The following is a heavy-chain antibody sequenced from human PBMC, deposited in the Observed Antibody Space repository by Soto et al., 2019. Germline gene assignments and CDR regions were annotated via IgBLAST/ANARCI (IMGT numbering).Heavy chain of an antibody. Sequence: QVQLQQWGAGLLKPSETLSLTCAVYGGSFSGYYWSWIRQPPGKGLEWIGEINHSGSTNYNPSLKSRVTISVYTSKNQFSLKLSAVTAADTAVYYCARAIAAAPFNYWGQGTLVTVSS. CDR2: INHSGST. CDR1: GGSFSGYY. D-gene: IGHD6-13*01. CDR3: ARAIAAAPFNY. V-gene: IGHV4-34*01. J-gene: IGHJ4*02.